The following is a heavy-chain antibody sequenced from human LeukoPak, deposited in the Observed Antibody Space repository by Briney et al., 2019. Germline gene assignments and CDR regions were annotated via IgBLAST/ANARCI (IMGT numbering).Heavy chain of an antibody. J-gene: IGHJ2*01. CDR2: IGAAGDT. CDR1: GFTFSTYD. V-gene: IGHV3-13*01. D-gene: IGHD1-7*01. CDR3: ARGWNSFWYFDF. Sequence: GGSLRLSCAASGFTFSTYDMHWVRQVTGKDLEWVSAIGAAGDTYYPDSVKGRFTISRENVKNSLYLQMNSLRVEDTAVYYCARGWNSFWYFDFWGRGTQVTVSS.